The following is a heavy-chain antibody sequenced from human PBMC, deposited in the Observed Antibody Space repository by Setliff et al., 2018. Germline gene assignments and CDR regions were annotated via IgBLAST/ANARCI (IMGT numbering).Heavy chain of an antibody. J-gene: IGHJ4*02. CDR2: ISVYNGKT. CDR1: GYTFTSYG. CDR3: ARALMGYNRWYFDY. V-gene: IGHV1-18*01. D-gene: IGHD1-1*01. Sequence: ASVKVSCKASGYTFTSYGFSWVRQAPGQGLEWMGWISVYNGKTKYAQKFQGRVTMTTDTSTRTAYMEVTSLRSDDTAVYYCARALMGYNRWYFDYWGQGTLVTVSS.